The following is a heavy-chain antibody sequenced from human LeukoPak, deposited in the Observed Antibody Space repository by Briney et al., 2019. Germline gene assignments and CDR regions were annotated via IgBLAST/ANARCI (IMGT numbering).Heavy chain of an antibody. V-gene: IGHV3-15*01. CDR1: GFIFSNAC. CDR3: TTDSPYYYYGMDV. Sequence: PGVSLTLSCAPSGFIFSNACMSWARQAPGKGLEGVGRIKSKTDGGTPEHAAPVKGRFTISKDDSKNTLYLQMNRLKAEDTAVYYCTTDSPYYYYGMDVWGKGTTVTVSS. J-gene: IGHJ6*04. CDR2: IKSKTDGGTP.